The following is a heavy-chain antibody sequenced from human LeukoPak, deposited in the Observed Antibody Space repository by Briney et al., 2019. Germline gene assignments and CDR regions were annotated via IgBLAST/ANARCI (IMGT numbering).Heavy chain of an antibody. CDR2: INPHSGGT. D-gene: IGHD3-16*01. J-gene: IGHJ3*01. Sequence: GASVKVSCKASGYSFTGYYMHWVRQAPGQGLAWMGWINPHSGGTVYAQKFQGRVTMTRDTSISTVYMELNRLRSDDTAVYYCARPYEWGSPEAFDVWGQGTMVTVSS. V-gene: IGHV1-2*02. CDR1: GYSFTGYY. CDR3: ARPYEWGSPEAFDV.